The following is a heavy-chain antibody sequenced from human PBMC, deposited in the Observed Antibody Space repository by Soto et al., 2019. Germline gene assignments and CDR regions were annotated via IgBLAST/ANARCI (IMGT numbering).Heavy chain of an antibody. CDR1: GGSISSYY. Sequence: PSETLSLTCTVSGGSISSYYWSWIRQPAGKGLEWIGRIYTSGSTNYNPSLKSRVTMSVDTSKNQFSLKLSSVTAADTAVYYCAGGDYDFWSGYWQVAFDIWGQGTMVTV. CDR3: AGGDYDFWSGYWQVAFDI. J-gene: IGHJ3*02. D-gene: IGHD3-3*01. V-gene: IGHV4-4*07. CDR2: IYTSGST.